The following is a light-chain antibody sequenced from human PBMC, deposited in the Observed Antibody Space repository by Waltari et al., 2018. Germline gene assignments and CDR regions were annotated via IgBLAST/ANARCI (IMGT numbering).Light chain of an antibody. CDR1: RWDVGAYRS. CDR3: ISYGGTNNFL. J-gene: IGLJ1*01. Sequence: QSALTQPPSATGSPGQSVTISCTGGRWDVGAYRSVSWYQQHPGRAPKVIMYEVDKRPSGGPDRFSGSKSGTTASLTISGLKVEDEADYYCISYGGTNNFLFGSGTKVTV. V-gene: IGLV2-8*01. CDR2: EVD.